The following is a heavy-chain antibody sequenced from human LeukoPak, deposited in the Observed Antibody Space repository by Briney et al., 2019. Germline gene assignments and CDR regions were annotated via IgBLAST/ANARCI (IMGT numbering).Heavy chain of an antibody. CDR2: INEAGSEK. CDR1: GFSVSAYW. J-gene: IGHJ4*02. Sequence: GGSLRLSCAASGFSVSAYWMSWVRQAPGKGLEWVANINEAGSEKPYVDSVKGRFTISRDNAKNSLYLQMNSLRAEDTAVYYCVYQLLPFDYWGQGTLVTVSS. D-gene: IGHD2-2*01. V-gene: IGHV3-7*01. CDR3: VYQLLPFDY.